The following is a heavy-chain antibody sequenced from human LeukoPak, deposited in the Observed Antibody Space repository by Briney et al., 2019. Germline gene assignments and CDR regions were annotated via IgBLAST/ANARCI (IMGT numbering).Heavy chain of an antibody. CDR1: GGSISNYY. V-gene: IGHV4-59*13. J-gene: IGHJ4*02. CDR3: ARDRGNYFDY. D-gene: IGHD6-13*01. Sequence: SETLSLTCTVSGGSISNYYWSWIRQPPGKGLEWIGYISYSGTTNYNPSLKSRVTISVAPSKNQFSLKLRSVTAPDTAVYYCARDRGNYFDYWGQGTLVTVSS. CDR2: ISYSGTT.